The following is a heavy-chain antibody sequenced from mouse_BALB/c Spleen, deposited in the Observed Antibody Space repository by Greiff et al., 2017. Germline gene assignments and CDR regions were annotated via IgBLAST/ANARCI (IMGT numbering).Heavy chain of an antibody. CDR1: GYTFTSYY. CDR3: AREYYYGSRRAMDY. CDR2: IYPGDGST. V-gene: IGHV1S56*01. Sequence: VQLQQSGPELVKPGASVKMSCKASGYTFTSYYIHWVKQRPGQGLEWIGWIYPGDGSTKYNEKFKGKTTLTADKSSSTAYMLLSSLSSEDSAIYFCAREYYYGSRRAMDYWGQGTSVTVSS. J-gene: IGHJ4*01. D-gene: IGHD1-1*01.